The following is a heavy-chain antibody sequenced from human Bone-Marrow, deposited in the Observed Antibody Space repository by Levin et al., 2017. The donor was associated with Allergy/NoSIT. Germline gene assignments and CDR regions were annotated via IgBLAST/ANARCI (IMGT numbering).Heavy chain of an antibody. J-gene: IGHJ4*02. CDR1: GGSISRYY. D-gene: IGHD6-13*01. Sequence: SETLSLTCSVSGGSISRYYWSWIRQPPGKGLEWIGYIYYSGSTNYNPSLKSRVTISVDTSKNQFSLKLSSVTAADTAVYYCARVAAAHDYWGQGTLVTVSS. V-gene: IGHV4-59*01. CDR2: IYYSGST. CDR3: ARVAAAHDY.